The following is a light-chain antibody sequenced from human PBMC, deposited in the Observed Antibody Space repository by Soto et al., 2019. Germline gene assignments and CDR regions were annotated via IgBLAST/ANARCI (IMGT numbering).Light chain of an antibody. J-gene: IGKJ2*01. V-gene: IGKV3-20*01. CDR1: QSVSSN. CDR3: QQYHSSPPT. CDR2: ATS. Sequence: EIVMTQSPATLSVSPGERATLSCRASQSVSSNLAWYQQKPGQAPRLLIYATSSRATGIPDRFSGSGSGTDFTLTIRRLDPEDFAVYYCQQYHSSPPTFGQGTKLEIK.